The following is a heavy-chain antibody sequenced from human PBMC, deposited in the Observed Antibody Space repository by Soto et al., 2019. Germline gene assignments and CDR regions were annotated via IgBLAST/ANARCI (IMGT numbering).Heavy chain of an antibody. CDR2: INPIGGST. CDR1: GYTFTSYY. J-gene: IGHJ6*02. Sequence: ASVKVSCKASGYTFTSYYMHWVRQSPGQGLEWMGIINPIGGSTSYAQKFQGRVTMTRDTSTSTVYMELSSLRSEDTAVYYCAREYSYGAYYYYGMDVWGQGTTVTVSS. D-gene: IGHD5-18*01. CDR3: AREYSYGAYYYYGMDV. V-gene: IGHV1-46*01.